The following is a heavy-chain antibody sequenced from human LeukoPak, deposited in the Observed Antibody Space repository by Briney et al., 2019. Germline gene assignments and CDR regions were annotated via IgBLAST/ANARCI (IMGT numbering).Heavy chain of an antibody. CDR2: ISWNSGSI. V-gene: IGHV3-9*01. Sequence: GGSLRLSCAASGFTFDDYAMHWVRQAPGKGLEWVSGISWNSGSIGYADSVKGRFTISRDNSKNTLYLQMNSLRAEDTAVYYCAKDGGTEQLWKIYCYYMDVWGKGTTVTVSS. CDR1: GFTFDDYA. J-gene: IGHJ6*03. D-gene: IGHD5-18*01. CDR3: AKDGGTEQLWKIYCYYMDV.